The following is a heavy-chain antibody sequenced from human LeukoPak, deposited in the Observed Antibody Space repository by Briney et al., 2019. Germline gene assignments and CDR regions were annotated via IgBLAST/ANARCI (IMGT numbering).Heavy chain of an antibody. CDR1: GYSFSNHW. Sequence: GESLEISCKGSGYSFSNHWIGWVRQMPGKGLEWMVVIYPGDSDTRYSPSFQGQVTMSVDKSIDTAFLQWSSLKASDSAIYYCARELFGSYGQLLSFDRWGPGTQVTVSS. D-gene: IGHD3-16*01. V-gene: IGHV5-51*01. CDR2: IYPGDSDT. CDR3: ARELFGSYGQLLSFDR. J-gene: IGHJ4*02.